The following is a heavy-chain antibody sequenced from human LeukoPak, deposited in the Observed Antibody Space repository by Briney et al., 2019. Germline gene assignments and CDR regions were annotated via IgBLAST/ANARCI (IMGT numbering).Heavy chain of an antibody. CDR2: IKSKIDGGTT. D-gene: IGHD2-15*01. CDR1: GFTFSNAW. CDR3: TTRYCSGGRCDY. J-gene: IGHJ4*02. Sequence: GGSLRLSCAASGFTFSNAWMNWVRQAPGKGLEWVGRIKSKIDGGTTDYAAPVKGRFTISRDDSKTTLYLQMNSLKTEDTAVYYCTTRYCSGGRCDYWGQGTLVTVSS. V-gene: IGHV3-15*01.